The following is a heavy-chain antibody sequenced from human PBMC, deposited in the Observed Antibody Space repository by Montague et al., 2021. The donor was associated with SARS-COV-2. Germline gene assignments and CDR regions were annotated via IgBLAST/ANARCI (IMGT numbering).Heavy chain of an antibody. V-gene: IGHV4-59*01. CDR2: IYYSGST. Sequence: SETLSLTCTVSGGSISSYYWSWIRQPPGKGLELIGYIYYSGSTNYNPSLKSRVTISVDTSKNQFSLKLSSVTAADTAVYYCARGAGRGSGYGKYYYYYYGMDVWGQGTTVTVSS. D-gene: IGHD5-12*01. CDR1: GGSISSYY. J-gene: IGHJ6*02. CDR3: ARGAGRGSGYGKYYYYYYGMDV.